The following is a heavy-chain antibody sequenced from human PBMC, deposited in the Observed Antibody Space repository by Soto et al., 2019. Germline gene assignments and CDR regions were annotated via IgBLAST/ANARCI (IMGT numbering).Heavy chain of an antibody. D-gene: IGHD4-4*01. CDR2: ISTSSSLI. CDR1: VFTFNSYS. J-gene: IGHJ5*02. Sequence: ESGGGLVQPGGSLRLSCAASVFTFNSYSMNWVRQAPGKGLEWVSYISTSSSLIYYADSEMGRFTISRDNAKNSLFLQMISLRAEDTAVYYCASASYSHSGLGSWGQGTLVTVSS. CDR3: ASASYSHSGLGS. V-gene: IGHV3-48*01.